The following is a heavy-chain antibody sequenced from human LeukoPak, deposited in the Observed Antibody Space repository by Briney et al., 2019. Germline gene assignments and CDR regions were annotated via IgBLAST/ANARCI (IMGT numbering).Heavy chain of an antibody. V-gene: IGHV4-39*07. CDR3: ARLTFTTRPVDV. J-gene: IGHJ6*04. CDR1: GGSISSSSYY. CDR2: IYYSGST. D-gene: IGHD6-6*01. Sequence: SETLSLTCTVSGGSISSSSYYWGWIRQPPGKGLEWIGSIYYSGSTYYNPSLQSRVTISVDTSKNQFSLKLTSVTAADTAVYYCARLTFTTRPVDVWGKGTTVTVSS.